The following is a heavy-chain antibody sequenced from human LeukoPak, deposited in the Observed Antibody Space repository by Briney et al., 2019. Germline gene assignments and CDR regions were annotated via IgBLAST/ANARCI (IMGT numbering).Heavy chain of an antibody. J-gene: IGHJ4*02. CDR3: AKRGTTWDLDY. V-gene: IGHV3-33*06. CDR1: GFRFSSYA. Sequence: GGSLRLSCGASGFRFSSYAMHWVRQAPGKGLEWVAVISYDGNTIYYADSVKGRFTISRDYSKNTLHLQMNSLRAEDTAVYYCAKRGTTWDLDYWGQGTPVTVSS. CDR2: ISYDGNTI. D-gene: IGHD3-16*01.